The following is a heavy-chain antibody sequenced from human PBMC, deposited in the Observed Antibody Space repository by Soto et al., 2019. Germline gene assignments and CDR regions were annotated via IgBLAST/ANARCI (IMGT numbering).Heavy chain of an antibody. V-gene: IGHV4-30-4*02. J-gene: IGHJ4*02. CDR2: IYYSGST. CDR3: SSNY. CDR1: GGSISSGDYY. Sequence: SETLSLTCTVSGGSISSGDYYWSRIRQHPGKGLEWIGYIYYSGSTYYNPSLKSLLYLQMNSLRAEDTAVYYCARDPFDCGDDCSSNYWGQGTRVTVSS. D-gene: IGHD2-21*02.